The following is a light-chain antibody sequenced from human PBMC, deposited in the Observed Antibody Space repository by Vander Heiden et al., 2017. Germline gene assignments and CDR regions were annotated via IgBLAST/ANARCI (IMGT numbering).Light chain of an antibody. Sequence: IIMTQSASSLDVSLGERATINCKSSQSVLYSSKNKNCLAWYQQRPGQPPKLLFYWASTRESGVPDRFSGSGSGTDFTLTISSLQAEDVAVYYCQQYYSNPPTFGGGTKLEIK. CDR1: QSVLYSSKNKNC. CDR2: WAS. V-gene: IGKV4-1*01. J-gene: IGKJ4*01. CDR3: QQYYSNPPT.